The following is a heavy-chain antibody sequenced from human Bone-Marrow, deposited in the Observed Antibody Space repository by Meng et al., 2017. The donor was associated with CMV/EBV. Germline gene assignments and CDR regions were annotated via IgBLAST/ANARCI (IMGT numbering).Heavy chain of an antibody. V-gene: IGHV3-23*01. CDR3: AKEGSSSWPYYYYGMDV. D-gene: IGHD6-13*01. CDR2: ISGRGGST. CDR1: GCTFSSYA. J-gene: IGHJ6*02. Sequence: GESLKISLESSGCTFSSYAMSWVRQAPGKGLEWVSAISGRGGSTYYADSVKGRFTISRDNSKNTLYLQMNSLRAEDTAVYYCAKEGSSSWPYYYYGMDVWGQGTTVTVSS.